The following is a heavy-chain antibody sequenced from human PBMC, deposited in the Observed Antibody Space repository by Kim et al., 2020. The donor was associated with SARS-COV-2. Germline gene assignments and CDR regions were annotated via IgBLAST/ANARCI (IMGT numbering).Heavy chain of an antibody. CDR3: ARGSTIFSVVTNGMDV. V-gene: IGHV4-31*03. D-gene: IGHD3-3*01. CDR1: GGSISSGGYY. J-gene: IGHJ6*02. CDR2: IYYSGST. Sequence: SETLSLTCTVFGGSISSGGYYWSCIRQHPGKGLEWVGYIYYSGSTYYNPSLKSRVTISVYTSKNQFSLKLSSVTAADTAVYYCARGSTIFSVVTNGMDVWGQGTTGTVSS.